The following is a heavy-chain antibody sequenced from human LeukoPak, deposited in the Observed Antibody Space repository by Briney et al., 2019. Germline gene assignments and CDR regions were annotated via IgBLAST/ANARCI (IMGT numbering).Heavy chain of an antibody. J-gene: IGHJ3*02. V-gene: IGHV3-11*06. D-gene: IGHD3-3*01. CDR3: ARAGFLEWTDAFDI. CDR2: ISSSGSYT. CDR1: GFTFSDYY. Sequence: GGSLRLSCAASGFTFSDYYMSWIRQAPGKGLEWDSYISSSGSYTNYADSVKGRFTISRDNAKNSLYLQMNSLRAEDTAVYYCARAGFLEWTDAFDIWGQGTMVTVSS.